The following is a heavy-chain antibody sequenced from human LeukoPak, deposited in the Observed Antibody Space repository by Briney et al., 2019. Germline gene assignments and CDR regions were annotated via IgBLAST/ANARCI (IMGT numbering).Heavy chain of an antibody. CDR2: INYIADT. CDR3: ARLIRTTGNYHFDY. CDR1: GGSISSSDYY. D-gene: IGHD3-16*01. J-gene: IGHJ4*02. Sequence: SETLSLTCTVSGGSISSSDYYWGWIRQPPGKGLEWIGIINYIADTHDNPSLKSRLTLSADTSRNQFSLRLSSVTAADTAVYYCARLIRTTGNYHFDYWGQGTLVTVSS. V-gene: IGHV4-39*07.